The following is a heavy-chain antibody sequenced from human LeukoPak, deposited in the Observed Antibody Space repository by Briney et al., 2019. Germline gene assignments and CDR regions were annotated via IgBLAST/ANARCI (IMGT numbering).Heavy chain of an antibody. Sequence: SETLSLTCTVSGGSISSSSYYWGWIRQPPGKGLEWIGSIYYSGSTYYNPSPKSRVTISVDTSKNQFSLKLSSVTAADTAVYYCARSHSGSYYRGWGQGTLVTVSS. V-gene: IGHV4-39*01. CDR2: IYYSGST. CDR1: GGSISSSSYY. CDR3: ARSHSGSYYRG. D-gene: IGHD1-26*01. J-gene: IGHJ4*02.